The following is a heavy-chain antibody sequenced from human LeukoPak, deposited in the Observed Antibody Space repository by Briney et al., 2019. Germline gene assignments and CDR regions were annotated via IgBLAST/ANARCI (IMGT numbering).Heavy chain of an antibody. V-gene: IGHV3-7*01. CDR2: IKQDGSAK. CDR3: ARVEASGYDYGAFDY. Sequence: GGSLRLSCAASGFTFNRYWMSWVRQAPGKELQWVANIKQDGSAKYYVDSVTCRCTISRDNGKHSLYLQMNSLRAEDTAVYYCARVEASGYDYGAFDYWGQGTLVTVSS. J-gene: IGHJ4*02. CDR1: GFTFNRYW. D-gene: IGHD5-12*01.